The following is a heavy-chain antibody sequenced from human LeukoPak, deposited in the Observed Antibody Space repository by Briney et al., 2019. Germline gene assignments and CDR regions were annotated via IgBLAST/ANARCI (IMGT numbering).Heavy chain of an antibody. D-gene: IGHD5-12*01. J-gene: IGHJ5*02. CDR3: ARDSPGAGYSGYDSFFWFDP. CDR2: IYTSAST. V-gene: IGHV4-4*07. Sequence: SETLSLTCTVSGGSISSYYWSWIRQPAGKGLEWIGRIYTSASTNYNPSLKSRVTMSVDTSKNQFSLKLSSVTAADTAVYYCARDSPGAGYSGYDSFFWFDPWGQGTLVTVSS. CDR1: GGSISSYY.